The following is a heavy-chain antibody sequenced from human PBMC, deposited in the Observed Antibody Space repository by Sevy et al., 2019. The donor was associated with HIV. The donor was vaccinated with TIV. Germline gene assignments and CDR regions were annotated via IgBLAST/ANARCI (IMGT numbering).Heavy chain of an antibody. D-gene: IGHD3-22*01. J-gene: IGHJ4*02. V-gene: IGHV1-24*01. Sequence: ASVKVSCKVSGYTLSQVSMHWVRQVPGKGLEWMGCFDPEDGETIYAQKFQGRLTMTEDTSTDTAYMELSSLKSEDTAVFYCAITKDYYDSSGCPFDYWGQGTLVTVSS. CDR2: FDPEDGET. CDR1: GYTLSQVS. CDR3: AITKDYYDSSGCPFDY.